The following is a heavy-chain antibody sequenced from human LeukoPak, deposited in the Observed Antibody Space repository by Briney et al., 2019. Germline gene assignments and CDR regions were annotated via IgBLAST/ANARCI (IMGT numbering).Heavy chain of an antibody. V-gene: IGHV3-30*04. D-gene: IGHD2-21*02. CDR1: GFTFSDYA. CDR3: AKLLGGGDCYYCEAY. Sequence: GGSLRLSCTASGFTFSDYAMHWVRQAPGKGLEWVAVISYDGSNKYYADSVKGRFTISRDNSKNTLYLQMNSLRTEDTAVYYCAKLLGGGDCYYCEAYWGQGTLVTVSS. CDR2: ISYDGSNK. J-gene: IGHJ4*02.